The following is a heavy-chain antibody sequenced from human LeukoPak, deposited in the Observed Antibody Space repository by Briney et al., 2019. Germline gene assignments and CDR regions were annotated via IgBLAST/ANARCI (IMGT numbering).Heavy chain of an antibody. D-gene: IGHD6-19*01. Sequence: GGSLRLSCAASGFSFSSYAMSWVRQAPGKGLEWVSAISGSGANTYYADSVKGRFTISRDNSKNTLYLQMNSLRAEDTAVYYCQVAVAGTHFDYWGQGTLVTVSS. CDR3: QVAVAGTHFDY. CDR1: GFSFSSYA. J-gene: IGHJ4*02. CDR2: ISGSGANT. V-gene: IGHV3-23*01.